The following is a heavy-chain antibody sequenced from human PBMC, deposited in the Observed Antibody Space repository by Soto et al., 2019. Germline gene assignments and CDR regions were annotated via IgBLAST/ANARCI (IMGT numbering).Heavy chain of an antibody. Sequence: PSETLSLTCTVYGGSISSSSYYWCWILQPPGKGLEWIGSIYYSGSTYYNPSLKSRVTISVDTSKNQFSLKLSSVTAADTAVYYGARGAVTIDDFDIWGQGTRVTVAS. CDR1: GGSISSSSYY. CDR2: IYYSGST. V-gene: IGHV4-39*01. CDR3: ARGAVTIDDFDI. D-gene: IGHD4-17*01. J-gene: IGHJ3*02.